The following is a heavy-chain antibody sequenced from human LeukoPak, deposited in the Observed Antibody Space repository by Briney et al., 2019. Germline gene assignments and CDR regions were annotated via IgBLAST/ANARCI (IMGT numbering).Heavy chain of an antibody. V-gene: IGHV1-18*01. CDR1: GYTFTSYG. CDR3: ARGLSGWYIGDY. D-gene: IGHD6-19*01. Sequence: ASVKVSCTASGYTFTSYGISWVRQAPGQGLEWMGWTSAYNGNTNYAQKLQGRVTMTTDTSTSTAYMELRSLRSDDTAVYYCARGLSGWYIGDYWGQGTLVTVSS. J-gene: IGHJ4*02. CDR2: TSAYNGNT.